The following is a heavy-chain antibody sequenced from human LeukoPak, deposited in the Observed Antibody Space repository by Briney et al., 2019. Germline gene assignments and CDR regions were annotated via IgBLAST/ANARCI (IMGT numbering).Heavy chain of an antibody. CDR2: INPSGGST. CDR3: ARVSGYCSGGRCYGLPSHGMDV. Sequence: ALVKVSCKASGYTFTNYYIHWVRQAPGQGLEWMGIINPSGGSTSSAQKFQGRVTMTRNTSTSTVYMEMSSLRSEDTAVYYCARVSGYCSGGRCYGLPSHGMDVWGQGTTVTVSS. V-gene: IGHV1-46*01. CDR1: GYTFTNYY. J-gene: IGHJ6*02. D-gene: IGHD2-15*01.